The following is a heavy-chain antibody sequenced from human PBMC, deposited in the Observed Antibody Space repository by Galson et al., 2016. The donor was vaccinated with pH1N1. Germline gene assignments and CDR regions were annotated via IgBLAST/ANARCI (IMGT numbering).Heavy chain of an antibody. CDR3: ATHDCWSYRYFYYGMDV. J-gene: IGHJ6*02. V-gene: IGHV1-69*15. Sequence: ISWVRQAPGQGLEWMGKIIPLSGTTNYAQRLQGRVTLTADESTDTAYMEVSGLRSEDTAVYYWATHDCWSYRYFYYGMDVWGHGTTVTVSS. D-gene: IGHD3-3*01. CDR2: IIPLSGTT.